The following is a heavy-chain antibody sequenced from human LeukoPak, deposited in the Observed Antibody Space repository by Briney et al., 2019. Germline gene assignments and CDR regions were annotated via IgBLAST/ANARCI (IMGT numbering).Heavy chain of an antibody. V-gene: IGHV3-66*01. D-gene: IGHD2-8*02. CDR1: GFTVSSNY. J-gene: IGHJ4*02. CDR2: IYSGGST. CDR3: ASYLYWWSDLGF. Sequence: GGSLRLSCAASGFTVSSNYMSWVRQAPGKGLEWVSVIYSGGSTYYADSVKGRFTISRDNSKNTLYLQMNSPRAEDTAVYFCASYLYWWSDLGFWGQGTLVTVSS.